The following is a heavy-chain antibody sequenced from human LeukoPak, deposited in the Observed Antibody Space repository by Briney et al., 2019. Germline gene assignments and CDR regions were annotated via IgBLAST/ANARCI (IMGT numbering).Heavy chain of an antibody. CDR3: ATTTHSGSHDY. Sequence: SETLSLTCTVSGGSIGSSGYYWGWIRQPPGRGLEWIGSITNSGSTYYNPSLTSRVTISVDTSKKQFSLRLTSVTAADTAVFYFATTTHSGSHDYWGQGILVTVSS. CDR1: GGSIGSSGYY. D-gene: IGHD1-26*01. J-gene: IGHJ4*02. CDR2: ITNSGST. V-gene: IGHV4-39*01.